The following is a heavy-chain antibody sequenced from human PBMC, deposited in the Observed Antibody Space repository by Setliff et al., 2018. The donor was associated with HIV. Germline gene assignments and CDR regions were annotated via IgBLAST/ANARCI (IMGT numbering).Heavy chain of an antibody. Sequence: SETLSLTCTVSGASISSGGYYWSWIRQHPGKGLEWIAYIYYSGSTNYNPSLKSRVTMSVDTSKTQFSLQLSSVTAADTALYYCARGWSSGWYNWFDPWGQGTLVTVSS. CDR3: ARGWSSGWYNWFDP. D-gene: IGHD6-19*01. J-gene: IGHJ5*02. CDR2: IYYSGST. V-gene: IGHV4-61*08. CDR1: GASISSGGYY.